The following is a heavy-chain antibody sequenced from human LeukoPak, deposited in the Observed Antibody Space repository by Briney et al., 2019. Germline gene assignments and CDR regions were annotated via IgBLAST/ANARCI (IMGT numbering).Heavy chain of an antibody. CDR2: IYYSGST. CDR3: ARAGSVGYGFRNWFDP. V-gene: IGHV4-61*01. J-gene: IGHJ5*02. CDR1: GGSISSSRYY. D-gene: IGHD5-18*01. Sequence: PSETLSLTCTDSGGSISSSRYYWSWIRQPPGKGLEWIGYIYYSGSTNYNPSLKSRVTISVDTSKNQFSLKLSSVTAADTAVYYCARAGSVGYGFRNWFDPWGQGTLVTVSS.